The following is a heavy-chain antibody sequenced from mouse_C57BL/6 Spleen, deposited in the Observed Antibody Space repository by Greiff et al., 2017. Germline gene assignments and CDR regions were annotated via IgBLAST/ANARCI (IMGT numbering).Heavy chain of an antibody. Sequence: VQLQQSGAELVRPGASVKLSCTASGFNITDDYMHWVKQRPEQGLEWIGWIDPENGDTEYASKFQGKATITADTSSNTAYLQLSSLTSEDTAVYYCTRYYYGSHYFDYWGQGTTLTVSS. D-gene: IGHD1-1*01. J-gene: IGHJ2*01. CDR2: IDPENGDT. CDR3: TRYYYGSHYFDY. CDR1: GFNITDDY. V-gene: IGHV14-4*01.